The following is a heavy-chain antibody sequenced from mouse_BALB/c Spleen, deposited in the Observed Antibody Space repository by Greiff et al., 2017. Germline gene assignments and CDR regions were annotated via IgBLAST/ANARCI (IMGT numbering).Heavy chain of an antibody. CDR2: IDPANGNT. J-gene: IGHJ2*01. D-gene: IGHD2-4*01. CDR1: GFNIKDTY. Sequence: VQLKQSGAELVKPGASVKLSCTASGFNIKDTYMHWVKQRPEQGLEWIGRIDPANGNTKYDPKFQGKATITADTSSNTAYLQLSSLTSEDTAVYYCARSTTMITPFDYWGQGTTLTVSS. CDR3: ARSTTMITPFDY. V-gene: IGHV14-3*02.